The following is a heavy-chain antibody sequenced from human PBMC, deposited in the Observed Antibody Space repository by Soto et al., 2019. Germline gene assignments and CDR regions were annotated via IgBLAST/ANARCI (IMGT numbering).Heavy chain of an antibody. D-gene: IGHD6-19*01. CDR1: GFTFSTHA. CDR3: ASDSSAWPNYFDS. CDR2: ISGRGDDT. V-gene: IGHV3-23*01. Sequence: GGSLRLSCAASGFTFSTHAMTWVRQAPGKGLEWVPAISGRGDDTYYADSVKGRFTISRDNSKNTVNLQMNSLRAEDTAVYYCASDSSAWPNYFDSWGLGTLVTVSS. J-gene: IGHJ4*02.